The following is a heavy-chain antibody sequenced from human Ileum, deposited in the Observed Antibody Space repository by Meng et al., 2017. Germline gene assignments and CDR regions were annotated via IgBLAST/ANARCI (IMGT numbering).Heavy chain of an antibody. D-gene: IGHD6-13*01. Sequence: GGSLRLSCAASGFIFSNYWMSWVRQAPGKGLEWVANIKQDGSVKSYVGSVRGRFTISRDNAKNSLYLQMNSLRADDTALYYCATSSAAAGNDWGQGTLVTAPQ. V-gene: IGHV3-7*01. CDR2: IKQDGSVK. CDR1: GFIFSNYW. CDR3: ATSSAAAGND. J-gene: IGHJ4*02.